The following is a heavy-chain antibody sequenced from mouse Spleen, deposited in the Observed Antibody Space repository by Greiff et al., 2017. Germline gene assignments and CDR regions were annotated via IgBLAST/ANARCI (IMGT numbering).Heavy chain of an antibody. Sequence: QVQLQQSGAELARPGASVKLSCKASGYTFTSYGISWVKQRTGQGLEWIGEIYPRSGNTYYNEKFKGKATLTADKSSSTAYMELRSLTSEDSAVYFCARGLRGPNYYAMDYWGQGTSVTVSS. CDR2: IYPRSGNT. CDR3: ARGLRGPNYYAMDY. J-gene: IGHJ4*01. D-gene: IGHD1-1*01. CDR1: GYTFTSYG. V-gene: IGHV1-81*01.